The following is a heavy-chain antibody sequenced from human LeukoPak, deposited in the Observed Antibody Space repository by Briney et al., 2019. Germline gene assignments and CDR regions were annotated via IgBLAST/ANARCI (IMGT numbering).Heavy chain of an antibody. V-gene: IGHV4-30-4*08. J-gene: IGHJ4*02. Sequence: SETLSLTCTVSGGSISSGDYYWSWIRQPPGKGLEWIGYIYYSGSTYYNPSLKSRVTISVDTSKNQFSLKLSSVTAADTAVYYCARAIVARYYFDYWGQGTLVTVSS. CDR1: GGSISSGDYY. D-gene: IGHD3-22*01. CDR2: IYYSGST. CDR3: ARAIVARYYFDY.